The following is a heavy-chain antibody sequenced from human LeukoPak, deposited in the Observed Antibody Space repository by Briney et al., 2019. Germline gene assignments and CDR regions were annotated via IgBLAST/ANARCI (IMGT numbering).Heavy chain of an antibody. CDR2: INPNSGGT. CDR3: ARETGRDGYSFVDY. CDR1: GYTFTSYY. D-gene: IGHD5-24*01. J-gene: IGHJ4*02. V-gene: IGHV1-2*06. Sequence: ASVKVSCKASGYTFTSYYMHWVRQAPGQGLEWMGRINPNSGGTNYAQKFQGRVTMTRDTSISTAYMELSRLRSDDTAVYYCARETGRDGYSFVDYWGQGTLVTVSS.